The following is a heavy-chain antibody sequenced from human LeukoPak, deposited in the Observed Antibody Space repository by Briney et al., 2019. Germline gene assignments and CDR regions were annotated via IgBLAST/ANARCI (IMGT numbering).Heavy chain of an antibody. CDR3: AKGLYGSGSYPDY. Sequence: GRSLRLTCAASGFTFDDYAMHWVRQAPGKGLEWVSGISWNSGFIGYADSVKGRFTISRDNAKNSLYLQMNSLRAEDMALYYCAKGLYGSGSYPDYWGQGTLVTVSS. J-gene: IGHJ4*02. CDR2: ISWNSGFI. D-gene: IGHD3-10*01. V-gene: IGHV3-9*03. CDR1: GFTFDDYA.